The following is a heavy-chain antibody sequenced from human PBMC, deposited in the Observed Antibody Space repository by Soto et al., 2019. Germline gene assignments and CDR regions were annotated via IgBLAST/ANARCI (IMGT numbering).Heavy chain of an antibody. D-gene: IGHD1-26*01. CDR2: IYWDGDK. J-gene: IGHJ4*02. V-gene: IGHV2-5*02. CDR1: GFSLSTNAVG. Sequence: QITLKESGPTLVTPTQTLTLTCTFSGFSLSTNAVGVGWIRQPPGKALEWLALIYWDGDKRYSPSLRSRLTLTKDTSKNQVVLTMTNMDPVDTATYYCARRRDGTYALDYWGQGTLVTVAS. CDR3: ARRRDGTYALDY.